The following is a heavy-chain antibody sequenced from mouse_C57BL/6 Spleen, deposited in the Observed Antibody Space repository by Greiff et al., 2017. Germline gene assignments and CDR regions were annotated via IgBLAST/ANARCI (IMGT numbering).Heavy chain of an antibody. CDR3: ARSVLRDWYFDV. V-gene: IGHV1-55*01. CDR2: IYPGSGST. Sequence: VQLQQSGAELVKPGASVKMSCKASGYTFTSYWITWVKQRPGQGLEWIGDIYPGSGSTNYNEKFKSKATLTVDTSSSTAYMQLSSLTSEDSAVYYCARSVLRDWYFDVWGTGTTVTVSS. J-gene: IGHJ1*03. CDR1: GYTFTSYW.